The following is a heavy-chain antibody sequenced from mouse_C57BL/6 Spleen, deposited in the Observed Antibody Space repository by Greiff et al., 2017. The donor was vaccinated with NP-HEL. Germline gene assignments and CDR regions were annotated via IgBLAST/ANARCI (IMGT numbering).Heavy chain of an antibody. CDR3: ARYDYDGYFDY. CDR1: GFTFSDYY. Sequence: EVHLVESEGGLVQPGSSMKLSCTASGFTFSDYYMAWVRQVPEKGLEWVANINYDGSSTYYLDSLKSRFIISRDNAKNILYLQMSSLKSEDTATYYCARYDYDGYFDYWGQGTTLTVSS. V-gene: IGHV5-16*01. CDR2: INYDGSST. J-gene: IGHJ2*01. D-gene: IGHD2-4*01.